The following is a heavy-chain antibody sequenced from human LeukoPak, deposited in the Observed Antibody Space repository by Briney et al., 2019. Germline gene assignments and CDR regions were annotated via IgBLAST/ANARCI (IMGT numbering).Heavy chain of an antibody. V-gene: IGHV4-39*01. CDR3: ARGPIGPYYYYMDV. J-gene: IGHJ6*03. CDR2: FYYSGST. Sequence: SETLSLTCTVSGGSISGSSYYWGWIRQPPGKGLEWIGSFYYSGSTYYNPSLKSRVTISVDTSKNQFSLKLSSVTAADTAVYYCARGPIGPYYYYMDVWGKGTTVTVSS. D-gene: IGHD3-22*01. CDR1: GGSISGSSYY.